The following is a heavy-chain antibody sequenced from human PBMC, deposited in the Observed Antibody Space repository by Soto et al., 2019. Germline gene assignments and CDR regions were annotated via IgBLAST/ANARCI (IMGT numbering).Heavy chain of an antibody. V-gene: IGHV1-69*01. CDR2: TIPIFGSP. Sequence: QVQLVQSGAEVKKPGSSVRASCKASGGTLRSHAINWVRQAPGQGLEWMRGTIPIFGSPYYAQKFPGRVTITADESSITADMELSSLRSEDTAVYYCAGTVEIPYYHGMDVWGQGTTVTVSS. D-gene: IGHD4-4*01. CDR3: AGTVEIPYYHGMDV. J-gene: IGHJ6*02. CDR1: GGTLRSHA.